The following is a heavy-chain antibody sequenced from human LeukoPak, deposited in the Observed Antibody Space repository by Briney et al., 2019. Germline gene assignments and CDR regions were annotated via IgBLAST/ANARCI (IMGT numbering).Heavy chain of an antibody. J-gene: IGHJ3*02. D-gene: IGHD3-22*01. CDR2: IFHRGST. CDR3: ARAGVVVTNDAFDI. Sequence: PSETLSLTCAVSGGSISSTNWWSWVRQPPGKGLEWIGKIFHRGSTNYSPTLKRRVTISVDKSKNQFSLKLTSVTAADTAVYYCARAGVVVTNDAFDIWGQGTMVIVSS. CDR1: GGSISSTNW. V-gene: IGHV4-4*02.